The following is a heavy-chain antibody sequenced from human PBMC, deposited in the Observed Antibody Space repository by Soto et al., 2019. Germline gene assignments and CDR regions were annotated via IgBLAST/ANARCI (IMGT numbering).Heavy chain of an antibody. CDR2: ISGSGGST. D-gene: IGHD3-9*01. CDR3: AKPFSFTYYDILTGYPPIDY. J-gene: IGHJ4*02. CDR1: GFTFSSYA. Sequence: PGGSLRLSCAASGFTFSSYAMSWVRQAPGKGLEWVSAISGSGGSTYYADSVKGRFTISRDNSKNTLYLQMNSLRAEGTAVYYCAKPFSFTYYDILTGYPPIDYWGQGTLVTVSS. V-gene: IGHV3-23*01.